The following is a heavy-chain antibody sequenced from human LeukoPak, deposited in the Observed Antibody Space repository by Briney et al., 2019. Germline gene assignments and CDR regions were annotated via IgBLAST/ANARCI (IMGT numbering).Heavy chain of an antibody. V-gene: IGHV1-69*05. CDR1: GGTFSSYA. Sequence: GASVKVSCKASGGTFSSYAISWVRQAPGQGLEWMGGIIPIFGTANYAQKFQGRVTITTDESTSTAYMELSSLRSEDTAVYYCASGEGYCSSTSCYIPPYYYYYMDVWGKGTTVTVSS. CDR2: IIPIFGTA. D-gene: IGHD2-2*02. CDR3: ASGEGYCSSTSCYIPPYYYYYMDV. J-gene: IGHJ6*03.